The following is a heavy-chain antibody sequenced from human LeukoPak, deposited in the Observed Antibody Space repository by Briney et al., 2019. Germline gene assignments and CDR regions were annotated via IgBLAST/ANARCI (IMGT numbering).Heavy chain of an antibody. CDR2: IYYSGST. J-gene: IGHJ3*02. Sequence: PSETLSLTCTVSGGSISSSSYYWGWIRQPPGKGLEWIGSIYYSGSTYYNPSLKSRVTISVDTSKNQFSLKLSSVTAADTAVYYCARDEQWPKYAFDIWGQGTMVTVSS. CDR3: ARDEQWPKYAFDI. CDR1: GGSISSSSYY. V-gene: IGHV4-39*07. D-gene: IGHD6-19*01.